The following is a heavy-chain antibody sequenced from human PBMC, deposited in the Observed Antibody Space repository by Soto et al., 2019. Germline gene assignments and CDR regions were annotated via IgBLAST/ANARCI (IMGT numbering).Heavy chain of an antibody. Sequence: PSENLSLTCAVSGGSLSSAGYYWCWIRQHPGNGLEWIGYLYNRGSACYNRSLNVLVTISVDTSENQFSLKLSSVTAADTAVHYCALDSYYGSGSYHWFDPWGQGTLGTVAS. CDR2: LYNRGSA. CDR1: GGSLSSAGYY. J-gene: IGHJ5*02. CDR3: ALDSYYGSGSYHWFDP. D-gene: IGHD3-10*01. V-gene: IGHV4-31*01.